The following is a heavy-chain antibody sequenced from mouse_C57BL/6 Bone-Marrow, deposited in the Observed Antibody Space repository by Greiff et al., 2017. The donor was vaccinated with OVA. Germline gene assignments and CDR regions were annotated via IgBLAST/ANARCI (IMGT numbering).Heavy chain of an antibody. CDR3: ARRRFYYGNYDWYFDV. J-gene: IGHJ1*03. CDR2: IDPSDSET. V-gene: IGHV1-52*01. Sequence: QVQLKESGAELVRPGSSVKLSCKASGYTFTSYWMHWVKQRPIQGLEWIGNIDPSDSETHYNQKFKDKATLTVDKSSSTAYLQLSSLTSEDSAVYYCARRRFYYGNYDWYFDVWGTGTTVTVSS. CDR1: GYTFTSYW. D-gene: IGHD2-1*01.